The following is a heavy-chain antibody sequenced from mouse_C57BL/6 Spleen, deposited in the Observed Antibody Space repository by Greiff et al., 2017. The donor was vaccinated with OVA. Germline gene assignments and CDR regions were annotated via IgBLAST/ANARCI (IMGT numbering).Heavy chain of an antibody. CDR1: GYTFTGYW. Sequence: VQLVESGAELMKPGASVKLSCKATGYTFTGYWIEWVTQRPGHGLEWIGEIFPGSGSTNYNEKFKGKATLTGDKSSNTAYMQLSSLTTEDSAIYSGARAPIATAWYFDVWGTGTTVTVSS. CDR3: ARAPIATAWYFDV. CDR2: IFPGSGST. J-gene: IGHJ1*03. D-gene: IGHD1-2*01. V-gene: IGHV1-9*01.